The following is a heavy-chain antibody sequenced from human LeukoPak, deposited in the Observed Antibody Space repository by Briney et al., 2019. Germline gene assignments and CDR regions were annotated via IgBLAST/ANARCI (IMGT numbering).Heavy chain of an antibody. CDR1: GFTVSSNY. J-gene: IGHJ4*02. V-gene: IGHV3-66*02. Sequence: GGSLRLSCAASGFTVSSNYMSWVRQAPGKGLEWVSVIYSGGSTYYADSVKGRFTISRDNSKNTLYLQMNGLRAEDTAVYYCARSRGYDILTGYYSPFDYWGQGTLVTVSS. CDR3: ARSRGYDILTGYYSPFDY. D-gene: IGHD3-9*01. CDR2: IYSGGST.